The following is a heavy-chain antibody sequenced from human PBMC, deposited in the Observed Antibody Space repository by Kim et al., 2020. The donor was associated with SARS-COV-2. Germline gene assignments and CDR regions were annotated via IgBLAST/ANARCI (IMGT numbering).Heavy chain of an antibody. J-gene: IGHJ4*02. D-gene: IGHD1-1*01. CDR2: VYSIGAT. Sequence: SETLSLTCSVSGTAIRSYYWSWTRRPPGKALEWIGYVYSIGATTYNPSLAGRATLSLDTSKSQFSLNLTSVTAADTAVYYCARHNSGNWAYFDYWGPGTLAT. CDR3: ARHNSGNWAYFDY. V-gene: IGHV4-59*08. CDR1: GTAIRSYY.